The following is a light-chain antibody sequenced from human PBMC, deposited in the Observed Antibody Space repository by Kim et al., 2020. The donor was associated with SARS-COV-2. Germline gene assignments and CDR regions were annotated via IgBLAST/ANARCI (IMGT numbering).Light chain of an antibody. CDR2: QDN. J-gene: IGLJ2*01. CDR3: QAWDSNTGV. CDR1: KLGDKY. V-gene: IGLV3-1*01. Sequence: SYELTEPPSVSVSPGQTASITCSGDKLGDKYACWYQQKSGQSPVLVIYQDNKRPSGIPERFSGSNSGNTVTLTISGTQAMDEADYYCQAWDSNTGVFGGGTQLTVL.